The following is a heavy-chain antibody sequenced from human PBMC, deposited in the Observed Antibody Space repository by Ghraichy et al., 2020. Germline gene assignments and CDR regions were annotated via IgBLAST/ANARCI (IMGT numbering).Heavy chain of an antibody. V-gene: IGHV4-59*01. CDR2: INYSGST. D-gene: IGHD3-10*01. CDR3: ARDSGRSTVYGGYYYYTYVFDA. J-gene: IGHJ6*02. Sequence: SETLSLTCSVSGGSISSYYWNWIRQPPGKGLEWIGYINYSGSTNYNPSFKSRVTMSADRSNNQFSLRLSSVTAADTAVYYCARDSGRSTVYGGYYYYTYVFDAWGQGNTVTVSS. CDR1: GGSISSYY.